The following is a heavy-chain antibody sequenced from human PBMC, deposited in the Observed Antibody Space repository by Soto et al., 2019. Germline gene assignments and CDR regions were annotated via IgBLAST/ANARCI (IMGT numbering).Heavy chain of an antibody. Sequence: EVQLVESGGGLVQPGRSLRLSCAASGFTFDDYAMHWVRQAPGKGLEWVSGISWNSGSIGYADSVKGRFTISRDNAKNSLYLQMNSLRAEDTALYYCAKDHTAMVNVAGYWGQGTLVTVSS. CDR1: GFTFDDYA. D-gene: IGHD5-18*01. J-gene: IGHJ4*02. CDR2: ISWNSGSI. V-gene: IGHV3-9*01. CDR3: AKDHTAMVNVAGY.